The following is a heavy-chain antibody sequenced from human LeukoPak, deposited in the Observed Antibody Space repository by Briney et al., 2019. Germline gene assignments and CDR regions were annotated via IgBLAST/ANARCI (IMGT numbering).Heavy chain of an antibody. D-gene: IGHD2-8*01. J-gene: IGHJ4*02. CDR3: ARDTVNAPFVVSLDY. CDR1: GFIFSSYS. CDR2: ISSGSSTI. V-gene: IGHV3-48*02. Sequence: EGSLRLSCAASGFIFSSYSMNWVRQAPGKGLEWVSSISSGSSTIYYADSVKGRFTISRDNAKNSLYLQMNSLRDEDTAVYYCARDTVNAPFVVSLDYWGQGALVTVSS.